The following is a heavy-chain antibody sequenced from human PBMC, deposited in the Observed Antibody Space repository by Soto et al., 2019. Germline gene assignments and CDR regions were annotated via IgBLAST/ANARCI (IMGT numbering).Heavy chain of an antibody. D-gene: IGHD5-18*01. Sequence: GGSRRRSWAASGFSFRGKNYLTFFRQAPGKGREWVSGLYDTDGTYYADSVKGRFTISRDNSKNTLYLQMNSLRAEDTAVYYCAREYRLVDTVDYYYGMDVWGQGTTVTVSS. CDR1: GFSFRGKNY. CDR3: AREYRLVDTVDYYYGMDV. J-gene: IGHJ6*02. CDR2: LYDTDGT. V-gene: IGHV3-66*01.